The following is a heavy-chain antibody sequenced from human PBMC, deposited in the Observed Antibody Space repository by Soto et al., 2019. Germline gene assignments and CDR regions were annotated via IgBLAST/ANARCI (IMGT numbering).Heavy chain of an antibody. CDR1: GGSISSYY. V-gene: IGHV4-59*01. CDR2: IYYSGST. Sequence: QVQLQESGPGLVKPSETLSLTCTVSGGSISSYYWSWIRQPPGKGLEWIGYIYYSGSTNYNPSLKSPVTIPVDTSKNQCSLKLSSVTAADTAVYYCARGGYYYDGGGAFDIWGQGTMVTVSS. J-gene: IGHJ3*02. CDR3: ARGGYYYDGGGAFDI. D-gene: IGHD3-10*02.